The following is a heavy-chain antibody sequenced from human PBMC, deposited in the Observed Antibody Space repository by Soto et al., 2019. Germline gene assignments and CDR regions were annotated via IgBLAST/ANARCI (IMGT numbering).Heavy chain of an antibody. Sequence: ASVKVSCKASGYTFTGYYMHWVRQAPGQGLEWMGWINPNSGGTNYAQKFQGRVTMTRDTSISTAYMELSRLRSDDTAVYYCASGPLDSSGYYSTERASDAFDIWGQGTMVTVSS. CDR3: ASGPLDSSGYYSTERASDAFDI. D-gene: IGHD3-22*01. V-gene: IGHV1-2*02. CDR2: INPNSGGT. J-gene: IGHJ3*02. CDR1: GYTFTGYY.